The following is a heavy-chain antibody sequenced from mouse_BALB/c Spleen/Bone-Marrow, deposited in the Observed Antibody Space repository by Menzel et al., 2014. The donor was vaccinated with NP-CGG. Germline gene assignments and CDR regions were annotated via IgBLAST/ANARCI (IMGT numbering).Heavy chain of an antibody. CDR3: NEGYGNYGY. Sequence: EVQLVESGAELARSGASVKLSCTASGFNIKDYYMHWVKQRPEQGLEWIGWIDSENGDAEYAPKFQGKATMTADTSSNTAYLQLSSLTSEDTAVYYCNEGYGNYGYWGQGTTLTVSS. D-gene: IGHD2-10*02. V-gene: IGHV14-4*02. J-gene: IGHJ2*01. CDR1: GFNIKDYY. CDR2: IDSENGDA.